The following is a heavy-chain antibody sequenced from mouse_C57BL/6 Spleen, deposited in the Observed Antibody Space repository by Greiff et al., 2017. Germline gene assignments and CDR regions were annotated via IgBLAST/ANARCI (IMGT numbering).Heavy chain of an antibody. Sequence: QQPCQASGYTFTSYWMNWVKQRPIQGLEWIGNIDPSDSETHYNQKFKNKATLTVDKSSSTAYMQLSSRTSEDAAVYYCAREGDSNYVRYACWGQGTLVTVSA. CDR3: AREGDSNYVRYAC. CDR1: GYTFTSYW. CDR2: IDPSDSET. D-gene: IGHD2-5*01. J-gene: IGHJ3*01. V-gene: IGHV1-52*01.